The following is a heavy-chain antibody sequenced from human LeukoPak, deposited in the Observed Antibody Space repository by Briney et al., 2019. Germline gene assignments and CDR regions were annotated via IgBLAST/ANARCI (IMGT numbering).Heavy chain of an antibody. V-gene: IGHV3-21*01. J-gene: IGHJ4*02. CDR2: ISSSSSYI. D-gene: IGHD6-13*01. Sequence: GGSLRLSCAASGFSFSSYSMNWVRQAPGKWLEWVSSISSSSSYIYYVDSVKGRFTISRDNAKNSLYLQMNSLRAEDTAVYYCARVWSPPYTSSWPYYFDYWGQGTLVTVSS. CDR1: GFSFSSYS. CDR3: ARVWSPPYTSSWPYYFDY.